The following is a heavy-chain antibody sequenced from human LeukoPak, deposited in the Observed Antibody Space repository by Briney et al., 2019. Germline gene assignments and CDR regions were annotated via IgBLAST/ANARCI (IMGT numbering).Heavy chain of an antibody. CDR3: ARGPYNWGQPADFDY. V-gene: IGHV4-39*07. CDR1: GGSISSSSYY. J-gene: IGHJ4*02. Sequence: SETLSLTCTVSGGSISSSSYYWGWIRQPPGKGLEWIGTIYYSGSTKYNPSLKSRPIISVDTSKNQFSLILTSVTAADTAVYYCARGPYNWGQPADFDYWGQGTLVTVSS. CDR2: IYYSGST. D-gene: IGHD5-24*01.